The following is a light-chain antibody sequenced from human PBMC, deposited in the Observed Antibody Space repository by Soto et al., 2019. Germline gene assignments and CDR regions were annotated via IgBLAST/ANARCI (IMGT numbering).Light chain of an antibody. J-gene: IGKJ1*01. CDR1: QSVSSY. V-gene: IGKV3-11*01. CDR3: QQYGSSTWT. CDR2: DAS. Sequence: EIVLTQSPATLSLSPGERATLSCRASQSVSSYLAWYQKKPGQAPSLLIYDASNRATGIPARFSGSGSGTDFNLTIRRLETEDFAVYYCQQYGSSTWTFGQGTKLDIK.